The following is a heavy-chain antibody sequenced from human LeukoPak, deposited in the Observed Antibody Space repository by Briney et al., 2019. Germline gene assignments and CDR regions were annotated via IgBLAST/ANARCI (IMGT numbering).Heavy chain of an antibody. CDR2: IYPGDSDT. D-gene: IGHD1-26*01. CDR1: GCRFTSYW. Sequence: GGALKIYCKGSGCRFTSYWIGWVRPVPGKGLGWMGIIYPGDSDTRYSPSFQGQVTISADKSISTAYLQWSSLKASDTAMYYCARHGTPRWDENWFDPWGQGTLVTVSS. V-gene: IGHV5-51*01. J-gene: IGHJ5*02. CDR3: ARHGTPRWDENWFDP.